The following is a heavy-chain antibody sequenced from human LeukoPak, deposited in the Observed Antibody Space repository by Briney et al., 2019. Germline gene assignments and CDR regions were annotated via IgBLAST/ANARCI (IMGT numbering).Heavy chain of an antibody. J-gene: IGHJ6*03. Sequence: SETLSLTCTVFGGSISGYYWSWIRQPPGKGLEWIGNIYYSGSTNYNPSLKSRVTISVDTSKNQFSLKLSSVTAADTAVYYCARSVEGYCSGGSCYSYYYYMDVWGKGTTVTVSS. D-gene: IGHD2-15*01. CDR3: ARSVEGYCSGGSCYSYYYYMDV. CDR1: GGSISGYY. CDR2: IYYSGST. V-gene: IGHV4-59*01.